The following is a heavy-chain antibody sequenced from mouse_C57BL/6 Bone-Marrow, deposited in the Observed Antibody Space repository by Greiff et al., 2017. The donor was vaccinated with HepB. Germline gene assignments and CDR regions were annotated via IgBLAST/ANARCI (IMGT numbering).Heavy chain of an antibody. CDR3: ARRGDYGSSHWYFDV. V-gene: IGHV1-59*01. J-gene: IGHJ1*03. CDR2: IDPSDSYT. CDR1: GYTFTSYW. D-gene: IGHD1-1*01. Sequence: QVQLQQPGAELVRPGTSVKLSCKASGYTFTSYWMHWVKQRPGQGLEWIGVIDPSDSYTNYNQKFKGKATLNVDTSSSTAYMQLSSLTSEDSAVYYCARRGDYGSSHWYFDVWGTGTTVTVSS.